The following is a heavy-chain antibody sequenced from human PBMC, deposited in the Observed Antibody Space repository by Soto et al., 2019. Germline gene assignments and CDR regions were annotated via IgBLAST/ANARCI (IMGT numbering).Heavy chain of an antibody. J-gene: IGHJ5*02. D-gene: IGHD3-22*01. V-gene: IGHV4-59*01. CDR3: ARDNAWDDSSGYYYGMGIWFDP. Sequence: SETLSLTCTVSGGSISSYYWSWIRQPPGKGLEWIGYMYYSGSTNYNPSLKSRVTISVDTSKNQFSLNLSSVTAADTPVYYCARDNAWDDSSGYYYGMGIWFDPWGQGTLVTVSS. CDR2: MYYSGST. CDR1: GGSISSYY.